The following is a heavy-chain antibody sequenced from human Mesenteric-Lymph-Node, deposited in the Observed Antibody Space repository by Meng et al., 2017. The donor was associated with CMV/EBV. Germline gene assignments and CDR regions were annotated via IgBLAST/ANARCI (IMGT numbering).Heavy chain of an antibody. CDR1: GGSFSGYY. V-gene: IGHV4-34*01. CDR2: INHSGST. CDR3: ARGSSYDILTGYFDY. D-gene: IGHD3-9*01. Sequence: GQLPHFGPGLFKPSEHLSRTCSGYGGSFSGYYWNWIRQSPEKGLEWIGEINHSGSTTYNPSFTSRIIISVDTSTNQISLNMSSVTAADTAVYYCARGSSYDILTGYFDYWGQGALVTVSS. J-gene: IGHJ4*02.